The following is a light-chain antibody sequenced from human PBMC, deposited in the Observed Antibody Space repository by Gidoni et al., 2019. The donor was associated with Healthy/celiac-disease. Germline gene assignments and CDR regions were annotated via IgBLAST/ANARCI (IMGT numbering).Light chain of an antibody. CDR2: WAS. V-gene: IGKV4-1*01. J-gene: IGKJ2*01. CDR1: QSVLYSSNNKNY. CDR3: QQYYSTPPT. Sequence: VSLGERATINCKSSQSVLYSSNNKNYLAWYQQKPGQPPKLLIYWASTRESGVPDRFSGSGSGTDFTLTISSLQAEDVAVYYCQQYYSTPPTFGQGTKLEIK.